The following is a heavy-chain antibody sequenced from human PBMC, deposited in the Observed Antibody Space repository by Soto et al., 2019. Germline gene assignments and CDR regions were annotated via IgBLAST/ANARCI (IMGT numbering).Heavy chain of an antibody. D-gene: IGHD7-27*01. CDR3: AKNWNWGSLVH. J-gene: IGHJ4*02. Sequence: SETLPLPCTVSGGSISTDYWSWIRQSPGKGLEWIGFIYYGGSTNYNPSLKSRVTISVDTPKNQFSLKLSSVTAADTAVYYCAKNWNWGSLVHWGQGTLVTVS. V-gene: IGHV4-59*08. CDR1: GGSISTDY. CDR2: IYYGGST.